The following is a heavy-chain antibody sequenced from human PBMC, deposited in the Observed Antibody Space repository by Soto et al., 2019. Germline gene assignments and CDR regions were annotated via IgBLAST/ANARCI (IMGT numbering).Heavy chain of an antibody. CDR1: GGSFSGYY. D-gene: IGHD6-6*01. CDR2: INHSGST. J-gene: IGHJ5*02. V-gene: IGHV4-34*01. CDR3: ARFFEYSSSSRYNWFDP. Sequence: SETLSLTCAVYGGSFSGYYWSWIRQPPGKGLEWIGEINHSGSTNYNPSLKSRVTISVDTSKNQFSLKLSSVTAADTAVYYCARFFEYSSSSRYNWFDPWGQGTLVTVSS.